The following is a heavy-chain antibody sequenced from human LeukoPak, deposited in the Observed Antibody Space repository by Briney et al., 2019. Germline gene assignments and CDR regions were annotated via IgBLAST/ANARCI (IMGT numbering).Heavy chain of an antibody. CDR1: GFTFSSYG. J-gene: IGHJ3*02. Sequence: PGGSLRLSCAASGFTFSSYGMHWVRQAPGKGLEWVAVISYDGSNKYYADSVKGRFTISRDNSKNTLYLQMNSLRAEDTAVYYCAREGDYSMAGAFDIWGQGTMVTVSS. V-gene: IGHV3-30*03. CDR2: ISYDGSNK. CDR3: AREGDYSMAGAFDI. D-gene: IGHD4-11*01.